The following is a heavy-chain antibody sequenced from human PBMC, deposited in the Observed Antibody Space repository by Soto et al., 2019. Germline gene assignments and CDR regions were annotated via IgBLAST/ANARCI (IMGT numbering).Heavy chain of an antibody. CDR2: IWYDGSDK. Sequence: GGSLRLSCAASGFTFSAYGMHWVRQAPGKGLEWVAVIWYDGSDKYYADSVKGRFTISRDNSKVYLQMNSLRAEDTAVYFCARMSGSSYGWVIDYWGQGTQVTVSS. CDR3: ARMSGSSYGWVIDY. V-gene: IGHV3-33*01. D-gene: IGHD5-18*01. CDR1: GFTFSAYG. J-gene: IGHJ4*02.